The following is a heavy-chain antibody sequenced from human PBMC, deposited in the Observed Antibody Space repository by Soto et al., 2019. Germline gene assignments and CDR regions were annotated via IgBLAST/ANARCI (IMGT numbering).Heavy chain of an antibody. J-gene: IGHJ4*02. CDR3: VKQGIGYTCGPFDY. CDR1: GGSISSYY. V-gene: IGHV4-59*01. CDR2: IYHSGST. Sequence: SGTLALTCTVSGGSISSYYWSWVGQRPGKGLEWIGYIYHSGSTNNNPSLKSRVTISADTSKNQFSLKLSSVTAADTAVYYCVKQGIGYTCGPFDYWGQGTLVSVSS. D-gene: IGHD5-18*01.